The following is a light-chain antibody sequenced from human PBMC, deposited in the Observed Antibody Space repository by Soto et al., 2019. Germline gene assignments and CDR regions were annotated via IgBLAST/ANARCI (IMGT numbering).Light chain of an antibody. CDR3: QQYGGSPIT. CDR1: QSVSSSY. J-gene: IGKJ5*01. CDR2: GAS. Sequence: EIVLTQSPGTLSLSPGERATLSCRASQSVSSSYLAWYQQKPGQAPRLLIYGASSRATGIPDRFSGSGSGTDFTLTISRLEPEDFAVYYCQQYGGSPITFGLGIRLENK. V-gene: IGKV3-20*01.